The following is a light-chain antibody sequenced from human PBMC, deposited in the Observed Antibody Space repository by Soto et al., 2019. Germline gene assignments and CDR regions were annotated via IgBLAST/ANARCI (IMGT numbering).Light chain of an antibody. CDR1: QSINTRY. V-gene: IGKV3-20*01. CDR3: QQYGNFPYT. J-gene: IGKJ2*01. Sequence: EIVLTQSPGTLSLSPGERATLSCRASQSINTRYSAWYQQKPGQPPRLLIYATSSRAPGIPDRFSGSGSGTDFTLTISRLEPEDFAVYYCQQYGNFPYTFGQGTKLEIK. CDR2: ATS.